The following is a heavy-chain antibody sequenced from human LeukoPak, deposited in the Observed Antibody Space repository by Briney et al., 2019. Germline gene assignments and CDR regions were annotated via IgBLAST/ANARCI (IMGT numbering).Heavy chain of an antibody. CDR2: ISAYNSNT. V-gene: IGHV1-18*01. D-gene: IGHD4-23*01. Sequence: ASVKVSCKASGYTFTSYGISWVRQAPGQGLEWMGWISAYNSNTNYAQKLQGRDTMTTDTSTSTAYMELRSLRSDDTAVYYCARVRDYGGGYYMDVWGKGTTVTVSS. J-gene: IGHJ6*03. CDR1: GYTFTSYG. CDR3: ARVRDYGGGYYMDV.